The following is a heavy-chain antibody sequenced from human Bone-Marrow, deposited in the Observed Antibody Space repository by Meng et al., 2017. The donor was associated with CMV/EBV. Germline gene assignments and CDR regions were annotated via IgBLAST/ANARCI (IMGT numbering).Heavy chain of an antibody. Sequence: ASVKVSCKASGYTFTGYYVQWVRQAPGQGLEWMEWITPNSGGTNYAQKFQGRVTMSRDTSISTAYMELNRLRSDDTAVYYCARDRDGLDVWGQGTTVTVSS. CDR2: ITPNSGGT. CDR1: GYTFTGYY. D-gene: IGHD5-24*01. V-gene: IGHV1-2*02. J-gene: IGHJ6*02. CDR3: ARDRDGLDV.